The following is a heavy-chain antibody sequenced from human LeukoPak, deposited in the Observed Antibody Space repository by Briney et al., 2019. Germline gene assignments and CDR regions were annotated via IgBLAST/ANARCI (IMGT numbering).Heavy chain of an antibody. J-gene: IGHJ4*02. CDR3: ATTPYYYGSGSYFNN. D-gene: IGHD3-10*01. CDR2: INHSGST. V-gene: IGHV4-34*01. Sequence: PSETLSLTCAVYGGSFSGYYWSWIRQPPGKGLEWIGEINHSGSTNYNPSLKSRVTISVDTSKNQFSLKLSSVTAADTAVYYCATTPYYYGSGSYFNNWGQGTLVTVS. CDR1: GGSFSGYY.